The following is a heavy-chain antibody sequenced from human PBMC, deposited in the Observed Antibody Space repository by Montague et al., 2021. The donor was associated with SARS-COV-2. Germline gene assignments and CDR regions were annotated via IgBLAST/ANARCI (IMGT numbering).Heavy chain of an antibody. V-gene: IGHV4-39*01. J-gene: IGHJ5*02. D-gene: IGHD4-17*01. Sequence: SETLSLTCTVSGDSTSCPNCYWGWIRQAPGKGLDWIGTIYNSETTYYNPSLKNRLTISIDTSKNQFSLKLTSVTAADTAVYYCARHRNYGDHSLDNWFHPWGQGTLVTVSS. CDR2: IYNSETT. CDR3: ARHRNYGDHSLDNWFHP. CDR1: GDSTSCPNCY.